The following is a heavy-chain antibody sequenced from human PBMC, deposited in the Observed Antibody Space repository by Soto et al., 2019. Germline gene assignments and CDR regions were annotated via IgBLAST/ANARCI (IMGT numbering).Heavy chain of an antibody. CDR1: GYSFTSYW. D-gene: IGHD2-2*01. J-gene: IGHJ6*03. Sequence: GESLKISCKGSGYSFTSYWIGWVRQMPGKGLEWMGIIYPGDSDTRYSPSFQGQVTISADKSISTAYLQWSSLKASDTAMYYCARIVVVPAAKESYYMDVWGKGTTVTVSS. CDR3: ARIVVVPAAKESYYMDV. V-gene: IGHV5-51*01. CDR2: IYPGDSDT.